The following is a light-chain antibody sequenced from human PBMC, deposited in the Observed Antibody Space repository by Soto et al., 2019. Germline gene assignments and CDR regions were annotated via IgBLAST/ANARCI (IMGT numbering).Light chain of an antibody. J-gene: IGLJ3*02. CDR2: GND. CDR1: SSNIGAGYD. V-gene: IGLV1-40*01. CDR3: QSYDSSLSVV. Sequence: QSVLTQPPSVSGAPGQRVTISCTGSSSNIGAGYDVHWYQQLPGTAPKLLIQGNDNRPSGVPDRFSGSKSGTSASLAITGLQAEDEAEYYCQSYDSSLSVVFGGGTQLTVL.